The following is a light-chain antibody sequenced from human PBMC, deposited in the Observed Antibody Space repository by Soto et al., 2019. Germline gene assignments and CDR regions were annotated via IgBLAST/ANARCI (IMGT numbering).Light chain of an antibody. V-gene: IGKV3-11*01. Sequence: EIALTQTPATLSLCPGERATLSCRASQSLSSSLAWYQQKPGQAPRLLIYDASNRATGIPARFSGSGSGTDFTLTISSLEPEDFAVYYCQQRSNWITFGQGTRLEIK. J-gene: IGKJ5*01. CDR2: DAS. CDR1: QSLSSS. CDR3: QQRSNWIT.